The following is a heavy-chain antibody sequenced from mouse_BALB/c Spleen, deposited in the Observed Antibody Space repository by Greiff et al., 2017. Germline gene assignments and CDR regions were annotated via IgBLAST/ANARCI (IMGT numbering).Heavy chain of an antibody. CDR1: GFTFTDYY. CDR2: IRNKANGYTT. Sequence: EVKLVESGGGLVQPGGSLRLSCATSGFTFTDYYMSWVRQPPGKALEWLGFIRNKANGYTTEYSASVKGRFTISRDNSQSILYLQMNTLRAEDSATYYCAREATVVAPYYAMDYWGQGTSVTVSS. CDR3: AREATVVAPYYAMDY. D-gene: IGHD1-1*01. V-gene: IGHV7-3*02. J-gene: IGHJ4*01.